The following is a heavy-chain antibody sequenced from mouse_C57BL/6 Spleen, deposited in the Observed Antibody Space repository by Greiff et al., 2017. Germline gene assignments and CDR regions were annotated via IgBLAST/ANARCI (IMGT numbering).Heavy chain of an antibody. D-gene: IGHD2-4*01. CDR2: INPSNGGT. J-gene: IGHJ2*01. CDR3: AREDIYYDYDWDGYFDY. V-gene: IGHV1-53*01. Sequence: QVQLQQPGTELVKPGASVKLSCKASGYTFTSYWMHWVKQRPGKGLEWIGNINPSNGGTNYKEKCKSKATLTVDKSSSTAYMQLSSLTSEDSAVYYCAREDIYYDYDWDGYFDYWGQGTTLTVSS. CDR1: GYTFTSYW.